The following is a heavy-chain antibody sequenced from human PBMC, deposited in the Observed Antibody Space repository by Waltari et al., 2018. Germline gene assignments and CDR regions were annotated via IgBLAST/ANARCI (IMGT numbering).Heavy chain of an antibody. Sequence: QVQLQESGPGLVKPSETPSLTCTVSGDSISTYYWSWIRQPAGKGLEWIGRFYNSGTTYYNPSLKSRVTMSVDTSNNQFSLKLDSVTAADTAVYYCARAKENWGRNAFDIWGQGTVLTVSS. D-gene: IGHD7-27*01. V-gene: IGHV4-4*07. CDR3: ARAKENWGRNAFDI. J-gene: IGHJ3*02. CDR2: FYNSGTT. CDR1: GDSISTYY.